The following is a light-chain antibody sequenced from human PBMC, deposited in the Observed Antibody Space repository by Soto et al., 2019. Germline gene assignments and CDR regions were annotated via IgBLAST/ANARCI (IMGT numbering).Light chain of an antibody. Sequence: DIPMTQSPSTLSASVGDRVTITCRASQSISTYLAWYQQKPGNAPKLLIYDASRLESGVPSRFSGGGSGTEFALTVSSRQPDDFATYYCQQYNAYPPYTIGQGTKLEIK. CDR2: DAS. CDR3: QQYNAYPPYT. J-gene: IGKJ2*01. V-gene: IGKV1-5*01. CDR1: QSISTY.